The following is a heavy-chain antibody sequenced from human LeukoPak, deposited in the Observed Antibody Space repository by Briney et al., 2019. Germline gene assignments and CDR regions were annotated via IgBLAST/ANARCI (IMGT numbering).Heavy chain of an antibody. V-gene: IGHV3-23*01. J-gene: IGHJ4*02. CDR2: IYENGGTT. Sequence: GGSLRLSCVGSGFTFRSHAMSWVRQAPEKGLEFVSGIYENGGTTYYADSVKGRFSISRDNSKNTLYLQMDSLRGEDTAVYYCAKDFRIGYSAXFDYWXQXALVTXSS. D-gene: IGHD2-21*01. CDR3: AKDFRIGYSAXFDY. CDR1: GFTFRSHA.